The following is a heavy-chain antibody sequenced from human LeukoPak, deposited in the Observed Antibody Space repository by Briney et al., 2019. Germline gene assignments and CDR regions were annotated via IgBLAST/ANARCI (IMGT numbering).Heavy chain of an antibody. D-gene: IGHD3-3*01. CDR2: ISISSNYI. Sequence: GGSLRLSCAASGFTFSRYSMNWVRQAPGQGLEWVSSISISSNYIYHADSVKGRFTISRDNAKNSLYLQVNSLRAEDTAVYYCARGSRFGVVGRDAFDIWGQGTVVTVSS. J-gene: IGHJ3*02. CDR3: ARGSRFGVVGRDAFDI. V-gene: IGHV3-21*01. CDR1: GFTFSRYS.